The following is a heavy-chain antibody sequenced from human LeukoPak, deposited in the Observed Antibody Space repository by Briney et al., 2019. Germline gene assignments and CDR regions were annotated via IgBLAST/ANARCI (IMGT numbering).Heavy chain of an antibody. CDR2: IYYSGST. CDR3: ARQSGGSYSYYFDY. D-gene: IGHD3-10*01. CDR1: GGSISSYY. J-gene: IGHJ4*02. V-gene: IGHV4-59*08. Sequence: PSETLSLTCTVSGGSISSYYWSWIRQPPGKGLEWIGYIYYSGSTNYNPSLKSRVTISVDTSKNQFSLKLSSVTAADTAVYYCARQSGGSYSYYFDYWGQGTLVTVSS.